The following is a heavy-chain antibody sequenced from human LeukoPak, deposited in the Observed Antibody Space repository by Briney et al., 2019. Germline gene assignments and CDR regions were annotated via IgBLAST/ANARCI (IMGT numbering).Heavy chain of an antibody. J-gene: IGHJ4*02. CDR3: AIGYCSGGSCLPSDY. D-gene: IGHD2-15*01. CDR1: GFTVSSNY. Sequence: GGSLRLSCAASGFTVSSNYMSWVRQAPGKGLEWVSVIYSGGSTYYADSVKGRFTISRDNSKNTLYLQMNSLRAEDTAVYYCAIGYCSGGSCLPSDYWGQGTLVTVSS. V-gene: IGHV3-66*01. CDR2: IYSGGST.